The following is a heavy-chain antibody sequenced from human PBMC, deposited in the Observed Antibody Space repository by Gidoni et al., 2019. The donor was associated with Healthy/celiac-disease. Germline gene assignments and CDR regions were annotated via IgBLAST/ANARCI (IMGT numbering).Heavy chain of an antibody. V-gene: IGHV4-61*02. D-gene: IGHD5-12*01. CDR3: ARGNIVATIPYFDY. J-gene: IGHJ4*02. Sequence: TNYNPSLKSRVTISVDTSKNQFSLKLSSVTAADTAVYYCARGNIVATIPYFDYWGQGTLVTVSS. CDR2: T.